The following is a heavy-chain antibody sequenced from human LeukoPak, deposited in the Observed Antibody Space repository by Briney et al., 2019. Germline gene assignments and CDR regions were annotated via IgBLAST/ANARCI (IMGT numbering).Heavy chain of an antibody. CDR1: GFTFDDYA. J-gene: IGHJ6*02. CDR2: ISWNSGSI. V-gene: IGHV3-9*01. D-gene: IGHD3-10*01. CDR3: AKDMSPRGYYYGMDV. Sequence: QAGGSLRLSCAASGFTFDDYAMHWVRQSPGKGLEWVSGISWNSGSIGYADSVKGRFTISRDNAKNSLYLQMNSLRAEDTALYYCAKDMSPRGYYYGMDVWGQGTTVTASS.